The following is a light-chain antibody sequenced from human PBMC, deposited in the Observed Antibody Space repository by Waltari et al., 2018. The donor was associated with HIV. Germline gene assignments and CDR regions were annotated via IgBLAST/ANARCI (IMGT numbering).Light chain of an antibody. J-gene: IGLJ3*02. V-gene: IGLV1-40*01. CDR3: HSHAGNLGV. Sequence: QSVLTQPPSVSGAPGQRVTIFCTGSSSNIVAGHAVHWYQLLPGNAHKVVIFDNIDRPAGVPARFSGSRSGTSASLAINELRAEDEADYYCHSHAGNLGVFGGGTKVTVL. CDR1: SSNIVAGHA. CDR2: DNI.